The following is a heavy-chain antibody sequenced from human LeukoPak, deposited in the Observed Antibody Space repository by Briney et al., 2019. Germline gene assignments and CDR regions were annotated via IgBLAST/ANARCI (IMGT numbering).Heavy chain of an antibody. Sequence: SETLSPTCTVSGGSISSYYWSWIRQPPGKGLEWIGYTYYSGSTNYNPSLKSRVTISVDTSKNQFSLKLSSVTAADTAVYYCARGIQRRFDYWGQGTLVTVSS. CDR3: ARGIQRRFDY. CDR1: GGSISSYY. V-gene: IGHV4-59*01. J-gene: IGHJ4*02. D-gene: IGHD6-25*01. CDR2: TYYSGST.